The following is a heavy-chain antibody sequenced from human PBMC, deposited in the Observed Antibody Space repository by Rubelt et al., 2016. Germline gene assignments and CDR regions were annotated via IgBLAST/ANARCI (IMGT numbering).Heavy chain of an antibody. J-gene: IGHJ4*02. Sequence: LVQPGESLRLSCEGSGFTFSSYSMDWVRQVPGKGLEWVSAISGSGGSTYYADSVKGRFTISRDNSKNTLYLQMNSLRAEDTAVYYCARGGVAYDSSGYYYVGAMDWGQGSLVTVST. V-gene: IGHV3-23*01. CDR1: GFTFSSYS. D-gene: IGHD3-22*01. CDR3: ARGGVAYDSSGYYYVGAMD. CDR2: ISGSGGST.